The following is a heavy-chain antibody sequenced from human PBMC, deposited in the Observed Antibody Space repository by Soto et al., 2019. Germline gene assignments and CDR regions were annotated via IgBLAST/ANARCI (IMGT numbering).Heavy chain of an antibody. CDR3: ATARVVVPVAPDN. V-gene: IGHV4-30-2*01. CDR2: IFQSGTT. CDR1: GGSISSGGYS. D-gene: IGHD2-15*01. J-gene: IGHJ4*02. Sequence: SETLSLTCGVSGGSISSGGYSWNWIRQPPGKGLEWIGYIFQSGTTFYNPSLKSRVTISVDRSKNQFSLRLGSVTAADTAVYYCATARVVVPVAPDNWGQGTLVTVSS.